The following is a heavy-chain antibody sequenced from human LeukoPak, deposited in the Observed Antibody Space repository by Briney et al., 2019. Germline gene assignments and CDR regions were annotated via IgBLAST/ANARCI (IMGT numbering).Heavy chain of an antibody. CDR1: RFTFSNYA. V-gene: IGHV3-23*01. CDR3: ARDRMGAIMYFDV. Sequence: GGSLRLSCTASRFTFSNYAINWVRQAPGKGLEWVSVISGSGGNTYYADSVKGRFTISRDNSRDRLYLETNSLRAEDTAVYYCARDRMGAIMYFDVWGRGTLVTVSS. J-gene: IGHJ2*01. CDR2: ISGSGGNT. D-gene: IGHD3-10*01.